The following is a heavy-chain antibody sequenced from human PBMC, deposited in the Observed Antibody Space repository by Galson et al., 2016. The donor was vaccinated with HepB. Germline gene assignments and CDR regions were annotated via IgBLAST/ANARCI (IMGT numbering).Heavy chain of an antibody. D-gene: IGHD6-6*01. CDR3: ARDGRPKYYGMDV. V-gene: IGHV6-1*01. CDR2: TDYSSKWDN. CDR1: GDTVSRNNVA. J-gene: IGHJ6*02. Sequence: CVISGDTVSRNNVACYWIRWSRSTGLEWLGRTDYSSKWDNDYALSLTSRISINADTSKNQNFLQLNSVTPDDTAVYYCARDGRPKYYGMDVWGQGTTVTVSS.